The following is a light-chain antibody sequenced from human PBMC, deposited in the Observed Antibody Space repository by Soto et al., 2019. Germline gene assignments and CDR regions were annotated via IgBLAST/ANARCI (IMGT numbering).Light chain of an antibody. V-gene: IGLV2-14*03. Sequence: QSVLTQPASVSGSPEQSITISCAGTSSDVGVYNYVSWYQQHSGKGPKLISYDINNRPSGVSDRFFGSKSGNTASLTISGLQIKNEGDYYCLSYRTGRTYVVATGTKV. CDR2: DIN. J-gene: IGLJ1*01. CDR3: LSYRTGRTYV. CDR1: SSDVGVYNY.